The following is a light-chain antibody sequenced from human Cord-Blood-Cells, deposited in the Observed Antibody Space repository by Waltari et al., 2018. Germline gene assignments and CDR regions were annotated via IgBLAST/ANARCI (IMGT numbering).Light chain of an antibody. CDR1: QGISSY. CDR2: AAS. Sequence: AIRITQSPSSLSASTGDSFTTTCRASQGISSYLAWYQQKPGKAPKLLIYAASTLQSGVPSRFSGSGSGTDFTLTISCLQSEDFATYYCQQYYSYPYTFGQGTKLENK. CDR3: QQYYSYPYT. V-gene: IGKV1-8*01. J-gene: IGKJ2*01.